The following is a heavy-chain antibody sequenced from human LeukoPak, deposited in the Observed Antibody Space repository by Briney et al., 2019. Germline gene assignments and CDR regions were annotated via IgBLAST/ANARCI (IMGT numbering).Heavy chain of an antibody. D-gene: IGHD6-13*01. Sequence: PSGGSLRLSCADSGFTLSIYGLHWVRQAPGKGLEWVAFIRYDGSNKFYADSVKGRFTISRDNSKNTLYLQMNNLRGDDTAIYYCASSNPAGSSWRPFDNWGQGTLVTVSS. CDR2: IRYDGSNK. CDR1: GFTLSIYG. J-gene: IGHJ4*02. V-gene: IGHV3-30*02. CDR3: ASSNPAGSSWRPFDN.